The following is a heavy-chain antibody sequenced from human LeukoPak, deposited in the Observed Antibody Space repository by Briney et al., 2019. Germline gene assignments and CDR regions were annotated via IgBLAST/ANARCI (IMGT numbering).Heavy chain of an antibody. Sequence: PSETLSLTCTVSGGSMNNYYWSWIRQSPGKGLEWIGYIYHTGSATYKPSLKSRVTLSLDTSTNQFSLKLSSVTAADTAVYYCARGRGDSKGTSFDFWGQGTLVTVSS. D-gene: IGHD3-22*01. CDR2: IYHTGSA. CDR1: GGSMNNYY. V-gene: IGHV4-59*01. J-gene: IGHJ4*02. CDR3: ARGRGDSKGTSFDF.